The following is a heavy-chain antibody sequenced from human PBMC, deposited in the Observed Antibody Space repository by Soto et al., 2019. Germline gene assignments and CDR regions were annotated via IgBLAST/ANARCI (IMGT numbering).Heavy chain of an antibody. CDR1: GFTFSSYA. V-gene: IGHV3-23*01. CDR3: AKHPTSGPWWGDAFDI. J-gene: IGHJ3*02. Sequence: GGSLRLSCAASGFTFSSYAMSWVRQAPGKGLEWVSAISGSGGSTYYADSVKGRFTISRDNSKNTLYLQMNSLRAEDTAVYYCAKHPTSGPWWGDAFDIWGQGTMVTVSS. D-gene: IGHD2-15*01. CDR2: ISGSGGST.